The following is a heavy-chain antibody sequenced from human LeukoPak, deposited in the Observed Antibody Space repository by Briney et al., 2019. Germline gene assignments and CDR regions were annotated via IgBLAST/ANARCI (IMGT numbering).Heavy chain of an antibody. V-gene: IGHV4-34*12. Sequence: KASETLSLTCAVYGGSFSGYYWSWNRQPPGKGLESIGGIVHSGNTKYNPSLKSRVTISVDTSKNQFSLNLTSVTAADTAVYYCARFGSSTWYKGAFDIWGQGTMVTVAS. CDR2: IVHSGNT. J-gene: IGHJ3*02. D-gene: IGHD6-13*01. CDR1: GGSFSGYY. CDR3: ARFGSSTWYKGAFDI.